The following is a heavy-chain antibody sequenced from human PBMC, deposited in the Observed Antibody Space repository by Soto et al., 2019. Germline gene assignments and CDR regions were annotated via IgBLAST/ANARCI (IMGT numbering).Heavy chain of an antibody. V-gene: IGHV4-31*03. J-gene: IGHJ6*02. CDR1: GGSISSGGYY. D-gene: IGHD5-18*01. Sequence: TLSLTCTVSGGSISSGGYYWSWIRQHPGKGLEWIGYIYYSGSTYYNPSLKSRVTISVDTSKNQFSLKLSSVTAADTAVYYCERGTARGYYYGMDVWGQGTTVTVSS. CDR3: ERGTARGYYYGMDV. CDR2: IYYSGST.